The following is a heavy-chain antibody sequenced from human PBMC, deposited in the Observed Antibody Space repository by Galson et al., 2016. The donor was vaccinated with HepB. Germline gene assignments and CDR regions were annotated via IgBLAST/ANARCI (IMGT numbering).Heavy chain of an antibody. CDR1: GFTVSSNY. J-gene: IGHJ4*02. V-gene: IGHV3-74*01. CDR2: IRGDGAIT. CDR3: TISDYGDY. Sequence: SLRLSCAASGFTVSSNYMSWVRQAPGKGLVWVSRIRGDGAITYYADSVEGRFTISRDNAKNTLYLQMNNLGAEDTAVYYCTISDYGDYWGQGTLVTVSS.